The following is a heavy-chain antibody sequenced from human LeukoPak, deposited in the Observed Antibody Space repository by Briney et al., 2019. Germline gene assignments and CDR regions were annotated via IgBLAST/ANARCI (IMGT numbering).Heavy chain of an antibody. D-gene: IGHD2-15*01. CDR2: ISGSGGST. CDR3: AKDTVVVVAEFDY. V-gene: IGHV3-23*01. J-gene: IGHJ4*02. Sequence: GGSLRLSCAVSGFTFGSYAMAWVRQAPGKGLEWVSSISGSGGSTYYADSVKGRFTISRDNSKNTLYLQMNSLRDEDTAVYFCAKDTVVVVAEFDYWGQGILVTVPS. CDR1: GFTFGSYA.